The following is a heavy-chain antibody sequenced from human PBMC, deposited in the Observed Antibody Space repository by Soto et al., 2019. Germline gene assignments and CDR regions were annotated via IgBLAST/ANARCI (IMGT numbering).Heavy chain of an antibody. J-gene: IGHJ4*02. CDR3: ARERVGITGTDYFDY. D-gene: IGHD1-20*01. Sequence: GRSLRLSCAASGFTFSSYWMSWVRQAPGKGLEWVANIKQDGSEKYYVDSVKGRFTISRDNAKNSLYLQMNSLRAEDTAVYYCARERVGITGTDYFDYWGQGTLVTVSS. V-gene: IGHV3-7*01. CDR2: IKQDGSEK. CDR1: GFTFSSYW.